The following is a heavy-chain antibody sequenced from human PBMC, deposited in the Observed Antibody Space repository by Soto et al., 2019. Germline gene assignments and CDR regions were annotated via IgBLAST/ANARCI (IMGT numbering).Heavy chain of an antibody. V-gene: IGHV3-23*01. CDR2: VSGSGDST. CDR1: GFTFTRYA. Sequence: GGSLRLSCAASGFTFTRYAMSWVRQAPGKGLDWVSVVSGSGDSTYYADSVKGRFTISRDNSKNTLYLQMNSLRAEDTAVYYCVKVPEYSAYGSHQYYYMDVWGKGTTVTVSS. J-gene: IGHJ6*03. D-gene: IGHD5-12*01. CDR3: VKVPEYSAYGSHQYYYMDV.